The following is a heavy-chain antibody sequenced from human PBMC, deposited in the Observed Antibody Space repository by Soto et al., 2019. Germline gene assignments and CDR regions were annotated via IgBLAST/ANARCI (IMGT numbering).Heavy chain of an antibody. Sequence: PSETLSLTCTVSGGSISSYYWSWIRQPPGKGLEWIGYIYYSGSTNYNPSLKSRVTISVDTSKNQFSLKLSSVTAADTAVYYCAIGIVPAPCRFDPWGQGTMVTAAS. CDR3: AIGIVPAPCRFDP. CDR1: GGSISSYY. D-gene: IGHD2-21*01. CDR2: IYYSGST. V-gene: IGHV4-59*01. J-gene: IGHJ5*02.